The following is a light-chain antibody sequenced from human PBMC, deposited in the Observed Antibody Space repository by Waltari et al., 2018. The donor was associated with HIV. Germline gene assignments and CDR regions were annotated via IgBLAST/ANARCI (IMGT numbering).Light chain of an antibody. Sequence: QSALTQPASVSGSPGQSITIPCTATSSAVVDFESVSWYQHHPGKAPRLLIYDVTKRPSGVSSRFSGPKSGSTASLTISGLQSEDEADFYCCADISGSALVFGGGTKVTVL. CDR1: SSAVVDFES. V-gene: IGLV2-14*03. CDR3: CADISGSALV. J-gene: IGLJ3*02. CDR2: DVT.